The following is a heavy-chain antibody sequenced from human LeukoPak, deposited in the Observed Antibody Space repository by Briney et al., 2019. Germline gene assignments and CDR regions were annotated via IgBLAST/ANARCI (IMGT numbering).Heavy chain of an antibody. D-gene: IGHD7-27*01. CDR3: ARTGDAFDY. CDR2: IYYSGST. J-gene: IGHJ4*02. CDR1: AGSISSYY. Sequence: SETLSLTCTVSAGSISSYYWSWIRQPPGKGLEWIGYIYYSGSTNYNPSLKSRVTISVDTSKNQFSLKLSSVTAADTAVYYCARTGDAFDYWGQGTLVTVSS. V-gene: IGHV4-59*01.